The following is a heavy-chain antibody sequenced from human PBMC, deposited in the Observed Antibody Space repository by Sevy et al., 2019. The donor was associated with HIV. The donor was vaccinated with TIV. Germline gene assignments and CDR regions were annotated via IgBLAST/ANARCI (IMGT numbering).Heavy chain of an antibody. CDR1: GFTFSSYA. D-gene: IGHD3-3*01. CDR3: AKDLYFWSGYGGYYYYYGMDV. Sequence: GGSLRLSCAASGFTFSSYAMSWVRQAPGKGLEWVSAISGSGGSTYYADSVKGRFTISRDKSKNTLYLQMNSLRAEDTAVYYCAKDLYFWSGYGGYYYYYGMDVWGQGTTVTVSS. CDR2: ISGSGGST. V-gene: IGHV3-23*01. J-gene: IGHJ6*02.